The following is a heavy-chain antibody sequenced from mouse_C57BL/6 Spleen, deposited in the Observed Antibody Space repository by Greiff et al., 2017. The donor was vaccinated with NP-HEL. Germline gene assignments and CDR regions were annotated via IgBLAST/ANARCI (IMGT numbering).Heavy chain of an antibody. Sequence: EVQLQESGPELVKPGASVKISCKASGYSFTDYNMNWVKQSNGKSLEWIGVINPNYGTTSYNQKFKGKATLTVDQSSSTAYMQLNSLTSEDSAVYYCARENGSSPYWYFDVWGTGTTVTVSS. V-gene: IGHV1-39*01. CDR2: INPNYGTT. J-gene: IGHJ1*03. CDR3: ARENGSSPYWYFDV. D-gene: IGHD1-1*01. CDR1: GYSFTDYN.